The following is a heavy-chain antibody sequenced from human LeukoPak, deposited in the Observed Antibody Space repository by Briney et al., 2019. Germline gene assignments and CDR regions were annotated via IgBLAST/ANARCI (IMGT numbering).Heavy chain of an antibody. Sequence: GASVRVSCKASVYKFISHYLHGVRQAPGLGREWRGWMHGGNGNTRYAEKFEGRVTMTRDTSTSTAYMDLSRLTSDDTAVCYCAREGSYCVGGDCYSFDFWGQGTLVTVSS. CDR3: AREGSYCVGGDCYSFDF. J-gene: IGHJ4*02. V-gene: IGHV1-2*02. CDR2: MHGGNGNT. CDR1: VYKFISHY. D-gene: IGHD2-21*02.